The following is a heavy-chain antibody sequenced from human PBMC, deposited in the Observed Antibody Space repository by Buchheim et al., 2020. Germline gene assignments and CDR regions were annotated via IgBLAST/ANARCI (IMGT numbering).Heavy chain of an antibody. D-gene: IGHD3-16*01. CDR1: GGSISRTIYY. V-gene: IGHV4-39*01. Sequence: QLQLQESGPGLVKPSETLSLTCSVSGGSISRTIYYWGWIRQPPGKGLEWIGSIYHDGSSYYNPSLKSRVTLSADTSKNQFSLKLSSVTAADTAVYYCASPSTSSYDFDYWGQGTL. CDR3: ASPSTSSYDFDY. CDR2: IYHDGSS. J-gene: IGHJ4*02.